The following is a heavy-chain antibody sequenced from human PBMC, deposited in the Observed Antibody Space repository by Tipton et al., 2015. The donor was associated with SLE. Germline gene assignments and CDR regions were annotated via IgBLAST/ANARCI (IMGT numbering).Heavy chain of an antibody. D-gene: IGHD5-24*01. J-gene: IGHJ4*02. Sequence: TLSLTCTVYGGSFSGYYWSWIRQPPGKGLEWIGYIYYSGSTNYNPSLKSRVTISVDTSKNQFSLKLSSVTAADTAVYYCARQTPRSDGYFDYWGQGTLVTVSS. CDR3: ARQTPRSDGYFDY. V-gene: IGHV4-59*08. CDR2: IYYSGST. CDR1: GGSFSGYY.